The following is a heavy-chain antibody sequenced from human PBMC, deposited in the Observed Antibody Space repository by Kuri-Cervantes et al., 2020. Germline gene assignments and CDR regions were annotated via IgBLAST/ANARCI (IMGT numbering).Heavy chain of an antibody. CDR3: ASLNSGSYLPFDY. J-gene: IGHJ4*02. Sequence: GGSLRLPCAASGFTFSSYAMHWVRQAPGKGLEWVAVISYDGSNKYYADSVKGRFAISRDNSKNTLYLQMNSLRAEDTAVYYCASLNSGSYLPFDYWGQGTLVTVSS. V-gene: IGHV3-30*09. D-gene: IGHD1-26*01. CDR2: ISYDGSNK. CDR1: GFTFSSYA.